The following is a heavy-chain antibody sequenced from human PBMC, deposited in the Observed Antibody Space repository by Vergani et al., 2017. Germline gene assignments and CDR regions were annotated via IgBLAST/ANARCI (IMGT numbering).Heavy chain of an antibody. CDR3: AKGGWNYWFDS. CDR2: IWYDGSNK. V-gene: IGHV3-33*06. Sequence: QVQLVESEGGVVQPGRSLTLSCVASGFTFSSHGMHWVRQAPGKGLEWVAVIWYDGSNKYYGDSVKGRFTISRDNSKNTLYLQTNSLRVEDTAVYYCAKGGWNYWFDSWGQGTLVIVS. CDR1: GFTFSSHG. D-gene: IGHD1-1*01. J-gene: IGHJ5*01.